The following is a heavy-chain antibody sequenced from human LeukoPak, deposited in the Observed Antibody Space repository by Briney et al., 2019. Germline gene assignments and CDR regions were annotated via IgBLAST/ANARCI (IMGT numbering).Heavy chain of an antibody. Sequence: SETLSLTCSVSGYSISSGYYWGWIRQPPGKGLEWIGSIYHSGSTHYNPSFKSRVTISVDTSKNQLSLNLSSVTAADMAVYYCARDPSRYLDLNWFDPWGQGTLVTVSS. V-gene: IGHV4-38-2*02. J-gene: IGHJ5*02. D-gene: IGHD3-9*01. CDR2: IYHSGST. CDR1: GYSISSGYY. CDR3: ARDPSRYLDLNWFDP.